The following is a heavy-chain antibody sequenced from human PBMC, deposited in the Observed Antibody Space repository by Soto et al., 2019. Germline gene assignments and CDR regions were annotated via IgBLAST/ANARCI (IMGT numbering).Heavy chain of an antibody. CDR3: TRVGYTSGPTFDH. J-gene: IGHJ4*02. D-gene: IGHD5-12*01. CDR1: GGTFNSYA. CDR2: IIPIFGTA. Sequence: QVQLVQSGAEVKKPGSSVKVSCKASGGTFNSYAISWVRQAPGQGLEWMGGIIPIFGTAKYAQKFQGRVTITADDSTNTGYLEMTNLTSADTAVYFCTRVGYTSGPTFDHWGQGTLVIVSS. V-gene: IGHV1-69*01.